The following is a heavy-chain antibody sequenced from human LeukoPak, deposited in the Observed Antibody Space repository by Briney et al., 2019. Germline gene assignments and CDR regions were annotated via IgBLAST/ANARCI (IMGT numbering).Heavy chain of an antibody. J-gene: IGHJ4*02. CDR3: ARAARSSWPGGQYKNFDY. CDR2: ISSSSSTI. D-gene: IGHD6-13*01. V-gene: IGHV3-48*01. CDR1: GFTFSNYN. Sequence: PGGSLRLSCAASGFTFSNYNMNWVRQAPGKGLEWASYISSSSSTIYYADSVKGRFTISRDNAKNSLYLQMNSLRAEDTAVYYCARAARSSWPGGQYKNFDYWGQGTLVTVSS.